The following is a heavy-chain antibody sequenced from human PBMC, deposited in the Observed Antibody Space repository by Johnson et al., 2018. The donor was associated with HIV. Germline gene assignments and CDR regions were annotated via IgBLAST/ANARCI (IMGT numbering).Heavy chain of an antibody. CDR2: LSGSGGST. D-gene: IGHD1-1*01. V-gene: IGHV3-23*01. Sequence: ALSGSGGSTYYADSVKGRFTLSRDNSKNTLYLQMNSLRAEDTAVYYCAKVQGLTTGTGGWAFDIWGQGTMVTVSS. CDR3: AKVQGLTTGTGGWAFDI. J-gene: IGHJ3*02.